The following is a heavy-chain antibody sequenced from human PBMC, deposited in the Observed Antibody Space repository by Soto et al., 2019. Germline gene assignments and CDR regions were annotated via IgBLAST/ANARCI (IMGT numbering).Heavy chain of an antibody. V-gene: IGHV1-46*01. J-gene: IGHJ5*02. Sequence: QVQLVQSGAEVKKPGASVKVSCKASGYTFTSYYMHWVRQAPGQGLEWMGIINPSGGSTSYAQKYQGRVNMTRDTSTSTVYMELSSLRSEDTAVYSCAREYTAGMPFDPWGQGTPVTVSS. CDR1: GYTFTSYY. D-gene: IGHD3-10*01. CDR2: INPSGGST. CDR3: AREYTAGMPFDP.